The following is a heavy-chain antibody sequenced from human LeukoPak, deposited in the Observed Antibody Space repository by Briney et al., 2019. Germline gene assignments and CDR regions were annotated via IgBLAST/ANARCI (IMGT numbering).Heavy chain of an antibody. J-gene: IGHJ4*02. CDR3: ARPVDTASGYDSGFDY. V-gene: IGHV1-46*01. CDR1: GYSFSGYY. D-gene: IGHD5-12*01. Sequence: GASVKVSCKASGYSFSGYYMHWVRQAPGQGLEWMGIINPSGGSTSYAQKFQGRLTMTRDMSTSTVYMELSSLRSEDTAVYYCARPVDTASGYDSGFDYWGQGTLVTVSS. CDR2: INPSGGST.